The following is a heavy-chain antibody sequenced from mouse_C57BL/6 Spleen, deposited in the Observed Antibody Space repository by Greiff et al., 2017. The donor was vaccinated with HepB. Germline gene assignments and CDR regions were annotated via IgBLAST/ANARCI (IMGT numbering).Heavy chain of an antibody. J-gene: IGHJ3*01. D-gene: IGHD3-2*02. CDR2: IDPEDGDT. Sequence: EVQLQQSGAELVRPGASVKLSCTASGFNIKDYYMHWVKQRPEQGLEWIGGIDPEDGDTEYAPKFQGKATMTADTSSNTAYLQLSSLTSEDTAVYYCTRQLRLGFAYWGQGTLVTVSA. CDR3: TRQLRLGFAY. V-gene: IGHV14-1*01. CDR1: GFNIKDYY.